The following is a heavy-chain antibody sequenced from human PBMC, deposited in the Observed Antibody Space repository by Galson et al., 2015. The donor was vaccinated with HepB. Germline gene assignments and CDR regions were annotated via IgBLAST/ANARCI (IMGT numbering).Heavy chain of an antibody. V-gene: IGHV1-69*10. CDR2: VVPIFGIG. J-gene: IGHJ4*02. Sequence: SVKVSCKASGGTFNSLSINWVRQVPGQGLEWIGGVVPIFGIGNHAQKFQGRFTISADRVTTTAYMELTRLTPEDTAIYYCATGADCSGGSCSEGYWGRGTLVTVSS. CDR1: GGTFNSLS. CDR3: ATGADCSGGSCSEGY. D-gene: IGHD2-8*02.